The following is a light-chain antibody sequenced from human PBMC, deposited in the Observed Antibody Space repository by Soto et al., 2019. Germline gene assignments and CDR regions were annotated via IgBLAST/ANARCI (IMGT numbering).Light chain of an antibody. CDR3: QQGYRTPRT. CDR1: QSISTF. J-gene: IGKJ1*01. CDR2: GAS. Sequence: VQMTQSPPSLSASVGDRVTITCRASQSISTFINWYQQIPGKAPNLLIYGASILQGGVPSRFSGSGSGTDFTLTITSLQPEDSAAYYCQQGYRTPRTFGHATKVDI. V-gene: IGKV1-39*01.